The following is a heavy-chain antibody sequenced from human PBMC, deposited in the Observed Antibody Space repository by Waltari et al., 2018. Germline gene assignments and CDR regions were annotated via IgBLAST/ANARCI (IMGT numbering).Heavy chain of an antibody. Sequence: QLQLQESGPGLVKPSETLSLTCTVSGGSISSRSYYWGWIRQPPGKGLEWIGSIYYSGSTYYNPSLKSRVTISVDTSKNQFSLKLSSVTAADTAVYYCARGDDYVWGSYEGWGQGTLVTVSS. CDR3: ARGDDYVWGSYEG. CDR1: GGSISSRSYY. CDR2: IYYSGST. D-gene: IGHD3-16*01. J-gene: IGHJ4*02. V-gene: IGHV4-39*07.